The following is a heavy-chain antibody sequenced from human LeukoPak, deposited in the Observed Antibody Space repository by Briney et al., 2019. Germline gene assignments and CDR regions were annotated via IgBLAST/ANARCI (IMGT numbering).Heavy chain of an antibody. V-gene: IGHV1-2*04. CDR1: GYTFTGYY. Sequence: ASVKVSCKASGYTFTGYYMHWVRQAPGQGLEWMGWINPNSGGTNYAQKFQGWVTMTRDTSISTVYMELSSLRSEDTAVYYCARGPLIVGATIDYWGQGTLVTVSS. J-gene: IGHJ4*02. D-gene: IGHD1-26*01. CDR3: ARGPLIVGATIDY. CDR2: INPNSGGT.